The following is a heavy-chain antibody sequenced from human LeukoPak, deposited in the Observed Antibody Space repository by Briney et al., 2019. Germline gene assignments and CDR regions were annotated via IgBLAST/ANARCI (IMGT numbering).Heavy chain of an antibody. Sequence: PGGSLRLSCAASGFTFNNFALSWVRQAPGKGLEWVALISYDGSNKYYADSVKGRFTISRDNSKNTLYLQMNSLRAEDTAVYHCARDFNGRFYFDYWGQGILVTVSS. V-gene: IGHV3-30*03. J-gene: IGHJ4*02. CDR1: GFTFNNFA. CDR2: ISYDGSNK. CDR3: ARDFNGRFYFDY. D-gene: IGHD2-8*01.